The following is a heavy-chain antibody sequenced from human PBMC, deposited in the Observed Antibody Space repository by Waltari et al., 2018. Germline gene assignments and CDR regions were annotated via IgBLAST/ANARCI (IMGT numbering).Heavy chain of an antibody. V-gene: IGHV4-39*07. CDR1: GGSISNRDY. J-gene: IGHJ5*02. Sequence: QLQLQESGPGLVKPSETLSLTCIVSGGSISNRDYWGGIRQPPGKGVEWIGRIFYMGRSCLNPSLKGRGCVAGDTANNRFSRNRRSVKAADTAMYFCARGWATVSASKGTPPNWFDPWGQGTLVTGSS. CDR2: IFYMGRS. CDR3: ARGWATVSASKGTPPNWFDP. D-gene: IGHD4-17*01.